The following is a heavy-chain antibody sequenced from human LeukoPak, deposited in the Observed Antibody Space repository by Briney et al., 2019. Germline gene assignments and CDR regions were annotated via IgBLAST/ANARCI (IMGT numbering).Heavy chain of an antibody. V-gene: IGHV4-59*01. CDR2: IYYSGST. J-gene: IGHJ6*03. D-gene: IGHD2-15*01. Sequence: SETLSLTCTVSGGSISSYYWSWMRQPPGKGLERIGYIYYSGSTNYNPSLKSRVTISVDTSKNQFSLKLSSVTAADTAVYYCARGGRILLYYMDVWGKGTTVTVSS. CDR1: GGSISSYY. CDR3: ARGGRILLYYMDV.